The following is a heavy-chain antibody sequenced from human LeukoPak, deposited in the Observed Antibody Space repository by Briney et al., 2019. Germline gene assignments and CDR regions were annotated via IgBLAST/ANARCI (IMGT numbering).Heavy chain of an antibody. CDR2: IWSDGDNK. V-gene: IGHV3-33*06. J-gene: IGHJ5*02. CDR3: AKDKYGDYAGWFDP. D-gene: IGHD4-17*01. Sequence: GRSLRLSCAASGFSFSSYGMDWVRQAPGKGLEWVAVIWSDGDNKEYAESVKGRFTISKDNSKNTLYLQMNSLRAEDTAVYYCAKDKYGDYAGWFDPWGQGTLVTVSS. CDR1: GFSFSSYG.